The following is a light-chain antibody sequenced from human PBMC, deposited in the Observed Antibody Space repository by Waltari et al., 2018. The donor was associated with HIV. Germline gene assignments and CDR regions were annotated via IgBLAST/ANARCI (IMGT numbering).Light chain of an antibody. J-gene: IGLJ3*02. CDR1: ALPKQY. Sequence: SYELTQPPSVSVSPGQTARITCSGDALPKQYAYWYQQKPGQAPVLVIYKDSERPSGIPERFSGYSAGTTVTLTISGVQAEDEADYYCQSTDSSGTHGVFGGGTKLTVL. CDR2: KDS. CDR3: QSTDSSGTHGV. V-gene: IGLV3-25*03.